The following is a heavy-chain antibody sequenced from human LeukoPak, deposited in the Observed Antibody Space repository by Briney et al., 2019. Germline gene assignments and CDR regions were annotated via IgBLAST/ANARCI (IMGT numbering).Heavy chain of an antibody. CDR3: ARVVGATTRIGLYYFDY. Sequence: AASVKVSCKASGGTFSSYAISWVRQAPGQGLEWMGGIIPIFGTANYAQKFQGRVTITADKSTSTAYMELSSLRSEDTAVYYCARVVGATTRIGLYYFDYWGQGTLVTVSS. CDR2: IIPIFGTA. J-gene: IGHJ4*02. V-gene: IGHV1-69*06. D-gene: IGHD1-26*01. CDR1: GGTFSSYA.